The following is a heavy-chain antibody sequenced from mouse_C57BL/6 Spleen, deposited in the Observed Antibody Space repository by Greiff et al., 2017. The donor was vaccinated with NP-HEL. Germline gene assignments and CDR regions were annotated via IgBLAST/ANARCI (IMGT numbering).Heavy chain of an antibody. V-gene: IGHV1-7*01. CDR3: ARWYYGPGGAMDY. CDR1: GYTFTSYW. CDR2: INPSSGYT. D-gene: IGHD1-1*01. Sequence: VQLQQSGAELAKPGASVKLSCKASGYTFTSYWMHWVKQRPGQGLEWIGYINPSSGYTKYNQKFKDKATLTADKSSSTAYMQLCSLTYEDSAVYYCARWYYGPGGAMDYWGQGTSVTVSS. J-gene: IGHJ4*01.